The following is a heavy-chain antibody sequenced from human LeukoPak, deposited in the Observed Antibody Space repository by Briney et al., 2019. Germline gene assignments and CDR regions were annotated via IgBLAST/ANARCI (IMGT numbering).Heavy chain of an antibody. D-gene: IGHD3-10*01. J-gene: IGHJ5*02. V-gene: IGHV4-39*07. Sequence: SETLSLTCTVSGGSISSSSYYWGWIRQPPGKGLEWIGSIYHSGSTYYNASLKSRVTISVDTSKNQFSLKLSSVTAADTAVYYCARTTSDMVRGVMSNWFDPWGQGTLVTVSS. CDR2: IYHSGST. CDR1: GGSISSSSYY. CDR3: ARTTSDMVRGVMSNWFDP.